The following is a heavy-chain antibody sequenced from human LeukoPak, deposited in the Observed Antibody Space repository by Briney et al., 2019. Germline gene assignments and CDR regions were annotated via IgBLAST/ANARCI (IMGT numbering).Heavy chain of an antibody. J-gene: IGHJ4*02. CDR3: ASAVDTARYYFDY. CDR2: IYPGDSDT. CDR1: GYSFTSYW. D-gene: IGHD5-18*01. V-gene: IGHV5-51*01. Sequence: GESLKISYKGSGYSFTSYWIGWVRQMPGRGLEWMGIIYPGDSDTRYSPSFQGQVTISADKSISTAYLQWSSLKASDTAMYYCASAVDTARYYFDYWGQGTLVTVSS.